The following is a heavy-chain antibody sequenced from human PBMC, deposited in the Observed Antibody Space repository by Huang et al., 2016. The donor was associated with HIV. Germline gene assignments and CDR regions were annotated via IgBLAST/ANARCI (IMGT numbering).Heavy chain of an antibody. CDR2: KNPNTGNT. CDR3: ARSAYGDLDY. J-gene: IGHJ4*02. V-gene: IGHV1-8*02. CDR1: GHTFTNYD. Sequence: QVHLVQSGAEVKKTGASGKVSCKASGHTFTNYDINWVRQAPGRGLEWTGWKNPNTGNTGIAQSFQGRVTMTRKTSITTAYMELTSLTSEDTAVYYCARSAYGDLDYWGLGTLVIVSS. D-gene: IGHD4-17*01.